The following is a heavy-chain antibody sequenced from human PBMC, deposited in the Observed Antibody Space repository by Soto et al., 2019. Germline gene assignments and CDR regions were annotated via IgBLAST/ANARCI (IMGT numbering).Heavy chain of an antibody. V-gene: IGHV3-23*01. Sequence: GGSLRLSCAASGFTFSSYAMSWVRQAPGKGLEWVSAISGSGGSTYYADTVKGRFTISRDNSKNTLYLQMNSLRAEDTAVYYFANPPLGLGYCSGGSCGYWGQGTLVTVSS. CDR3: ANPPLGLGYCSGGSCGY. CDR1: GFTFSSYA. J-gene: IGHJ4*02. D-gene: IGHD2-15*01. CDR2: ISGSGGST.